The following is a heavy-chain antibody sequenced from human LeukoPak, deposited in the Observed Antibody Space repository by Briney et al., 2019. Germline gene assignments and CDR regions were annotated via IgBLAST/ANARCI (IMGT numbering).Heavy chain of an antibody. D-gene: IGHD3-3*01. Sequence: GGSLRLSCEASGFTFSSYAMSWVRQAPGMGLQGVAFISGGGDSTYHADSVKGRFTISRDNSKNTLYLQMNSLRAEDTAVYYCAREPSDFWSGYNGYYFDYWGQGTLVTVSS. J-gene: IGHJ4*02. CDR3: AREPSDFWSGYNGYYFDY. V-gene: IGHV3-23*01. CDR1: GFTFSSYA. CDR2: ISGGGDST.